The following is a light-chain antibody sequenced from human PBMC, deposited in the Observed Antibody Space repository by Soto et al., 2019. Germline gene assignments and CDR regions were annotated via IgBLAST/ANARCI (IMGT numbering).Light chain of an antibody. V-gene: IGLV1-47*01. CDR1: SSNIGSNY. CDR2: RNN. Sequence: QSVLTQPPSASGTPGQMVTISCSGSSSNIGSNYVYWYQQLPGTAPKLLIYRNNQRPSGVPDRFSGSKSGTSASLAISGLRSEDEADYYCAAWDDSLSGPVFGTGP. J-gene: IGLJ1*01. CDR3: AAWDDSLSGPV.